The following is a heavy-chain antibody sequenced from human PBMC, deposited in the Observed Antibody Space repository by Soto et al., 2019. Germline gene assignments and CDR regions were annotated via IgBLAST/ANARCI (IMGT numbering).Heavy chain of an antibody. V-gene: IGHV1-2*02. CDR3: ARGGGVGVAGSAAFDM. D-gene: IGHD3-3*01. CDR1: GYPVTAYY. J-gene: IGHJ3*02. Sequence: VQSGAVVKKPGASVTVSCSASGYPVTAYYMHWVRQAPGRGLEWMGGINPATGAAKYTQTFQGRVTMTRDTSTSTVFMEPSGLTSEDTAVFYCARGGGVGVAGSAAFDMWGQGTLVTVSS. CDR2: INPATGAA.